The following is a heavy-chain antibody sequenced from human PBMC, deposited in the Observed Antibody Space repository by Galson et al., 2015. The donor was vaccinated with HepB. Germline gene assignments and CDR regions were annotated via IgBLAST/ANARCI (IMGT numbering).Heavy chain of an antibody. CDR2: IYYGGRT. Sequence: ETLSLTCAVSGVSISSSLYYWGWIRQSPKKGLEWIGSIYYGGRTYFSPSLQSRVAMSVDTSKNQLSLTLSSVTAADTAVHYWSKPLVLNWRFNPGVGPFHIWGHGTIVTV. D-gene: IGHD7-27*01. CDR3: SKPLVLNWRFNPGVGPFHI. V-gene: IGHV4-39*01. CDR1: GVSISSSLYY. J-gene: IGHJ3*02.